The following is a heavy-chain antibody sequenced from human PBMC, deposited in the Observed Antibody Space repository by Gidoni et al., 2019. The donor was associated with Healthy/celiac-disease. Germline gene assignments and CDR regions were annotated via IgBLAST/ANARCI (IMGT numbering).Heavy chain of an antibody. CDR2: ISGSGGST. Sequence: EVQLLESGGGLVQPGGSLRLSCAASGFTFSSYAMSWVRQAPGKGLEWVSAISGSGGSTYYADSVKGRFTISRDNSKNTLYLQMNSLRAEDTAVYYCAKGASVGFWSGYYPYGMDVWGQGTTVTVSS. D-gene: IGHD3-3*01. J-gene: IGHJ6*02. CDR3: AKGASVGFWSGYYPYGMDV. CDR1: GFTFSSYA. V-gene: IGHV3-23*01.